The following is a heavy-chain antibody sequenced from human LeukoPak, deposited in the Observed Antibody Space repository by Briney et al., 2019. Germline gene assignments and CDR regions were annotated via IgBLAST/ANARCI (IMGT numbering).Heavy chain of an antibody. CDR3: GRELGGATLVGRRENYYYMDV. J-gene: IGHJ6*03. V-gene: IGHV4-59*01. CDR1: GGSISSNY. D-gene: IGHD1-26*01. CDR2: IYYSGST. Sequence: SETLSLTCTVSGGSISSNYWSWIRQPPGKGLEWIGYIYYSGSTNYNPSLKSRVTISVDTSKNQFSLKLSSVTAADTAVYYCGRELGGATLVGRRENYYYMDVWGKAATVTVCS.